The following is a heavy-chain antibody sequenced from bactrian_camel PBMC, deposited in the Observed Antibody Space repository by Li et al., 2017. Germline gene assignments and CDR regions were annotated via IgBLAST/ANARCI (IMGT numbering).Heavy chain of an antibody. CDR3: AADGSNSGVMPGFRNNY. CDR2: IHSSTSIAA. D-gene: IGHD1*01. V-gene: IGHV3S53*01. J-gene: IGHJ4*01. Sequence: HVQLVESGGGLVQPGGSLRLSCVASGGTASTVCMAWFRQAPGKERERVAAIHSSTSIAAAYADSVKGRFTVSRDNGKNTVYLQLNSLKTEDAAMYWCAADGSNSGVMPGFRNNYWGQGTQVTVS. CDR1: GGTASTVC.